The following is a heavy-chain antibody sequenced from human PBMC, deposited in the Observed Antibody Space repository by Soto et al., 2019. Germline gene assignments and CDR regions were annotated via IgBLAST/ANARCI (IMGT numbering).Heavy chain of an antibody. D-gene: IGHD3-22*01. Sequence: QVKLVQSGTEVKKPGASMKVSCKASGYSFATSGISWVRQAPGQGLEWMGWIRAYNGNTNYDQKLQDRIIMTTDTSTSTAYLELRSLRSDDTAVYYCARAGQYYDSSGYADWGQGTLVTVSS. V-gene: IGHV1-18*01. CDR1: GYSFATSG. CDR3: ARAGQYYDSSGYAD. J-gene: IGHJ4*02. CDR2: IRAYNGNT.